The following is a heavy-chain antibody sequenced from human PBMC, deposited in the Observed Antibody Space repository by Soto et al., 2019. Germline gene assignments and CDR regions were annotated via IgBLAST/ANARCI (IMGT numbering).Heavy chain of an antibody. V-gene: IGHV1-3*01. CDR1: GYTFTSYA. Sequence: DSLKVSCKSSGYTFTSYAMHWVRHAPGQRLEWMGWINAGNGNTKYSQKFQGRVTITRDTSASTAYMELSSLRSEDTAVYYCAISLTINFDPWGQGTLVTVSS. CDR3: AISLTINFDP. J-gene: IGHJ5*02. CDR2: INAGNGNT. D-gene: IGHD5-12*01.